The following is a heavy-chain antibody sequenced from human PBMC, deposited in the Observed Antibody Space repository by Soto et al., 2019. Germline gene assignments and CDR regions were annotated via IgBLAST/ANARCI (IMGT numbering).Heavy chain of an antibody. Sequence: SETLSLTCTVSGGSISSGGHYWNWIRQHPGKGLEWIGYIYYSGSTYYNPSLKSRVTISVDTSKNQFSLKLSSVTAADTAVYYCARDQAYDYTSPGDYYYYGMDVWGQGTTVTVSS. CDR2: IYYSGST. CDR1: GGSISSGGHY. J-gene: IGHJ6*02. D-gene: IGHD4-4*01. V-gene: IGHV4-31*03. CDR3: ARDQAYDYTSPGDYYYYGMDV.